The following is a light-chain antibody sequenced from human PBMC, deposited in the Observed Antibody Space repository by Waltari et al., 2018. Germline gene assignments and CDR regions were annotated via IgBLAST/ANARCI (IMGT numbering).Light chain of an antibody. CDR2: EVS. CDR1: QSVANY. J-gene: IGKJ4*02. V-gene: IGKV3-11*01. CDR3: QQRNKWPVT. Sequence: DIVLTQSPATLSLSPGERATFSCRASQSVANYLACYQQKPGQAPRLLIYEVSNRATDSPARFRGSGFATDLTLTISDLKPEEIAVYYCQQRNKWPVTFGGGTKGEIK.